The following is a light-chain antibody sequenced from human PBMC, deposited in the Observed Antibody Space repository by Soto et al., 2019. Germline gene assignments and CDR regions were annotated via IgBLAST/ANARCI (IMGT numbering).Light chain of an antibody. J-gene: IGKJ4*01. Sequence: EIVMTQSPATLSVSPGERATLSCRASQSVSSYLGWYQQRPGQAPRLLIYDASNRATGIPARFSGSGSGTDFTLTISSLEPEDFAVYYCQQRSSWPPTFGGGTKVDIK. V-gene: IGKV3-11*01. CDR2: DAS. CDR3: QQRSSWPPT. CDR1: QSVSSY.